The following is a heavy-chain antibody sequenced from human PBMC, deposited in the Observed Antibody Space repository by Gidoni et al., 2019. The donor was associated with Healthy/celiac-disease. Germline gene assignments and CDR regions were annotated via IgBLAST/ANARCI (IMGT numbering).Heavy chain of an antibody. CDR1: GYSFTSYW. J-gene: IGHJ3*02. Sequence: EVQLVQSGAEVKKPGESLKISCKGSGYSFTSYWLGWVRQMPGKGLAWMGIIYPGDSDTRYSPSFQGQVTISADKSISTAYLQWSSLKASDTAMYYCARPLDFWSGYYAFDIWGQGTMVTVSS. CDR2: IYPGDSDT. D-gene: IGHD3-3*01. V-gene: IGHV5-51*01. CDR3: ARPLDFWSGYYAFDI.